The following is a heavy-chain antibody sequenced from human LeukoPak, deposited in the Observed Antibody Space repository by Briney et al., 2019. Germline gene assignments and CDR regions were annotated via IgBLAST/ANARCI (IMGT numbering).Heavy chain of an antibody. Sequence: PSETLSLTCTVSGGSISSYYWSWIRQPPGKGLEWIGYIYYSGSTNYTPSLKSRVTISVDTSKNQFSLKLSSVTAADTAVYYCARGRVPHYWGQGTLVTVSS. CDR3: ARGRVPHY. V-gene: IGHV4-59*01. J-gene: IGHJ4*02. CDR2: IYYSGST. CDR1: GGSISSYY. D-gene: IGHD3-10*01.